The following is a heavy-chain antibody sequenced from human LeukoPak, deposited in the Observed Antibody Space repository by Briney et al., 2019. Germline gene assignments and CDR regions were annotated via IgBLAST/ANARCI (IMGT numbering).Heavy chain of an antibody. CDR3: TDSSGYYSHDAFDI. CDR1: GGTFSSYA. Sequence: SVKVSCKASGGTFSSYAISWVRQAPGQGLEWMGEIIPIFGTANYAQKFQGRVTITTDESTSTAYMELSSLRSEDTAVYYCTDSSGYYSHDAFDIWGQETMVTVPS. D-gene: IGHD3-22*01. J-gene: IGHJ3*02. V-gene: IGHV1-69*05. CDR2: IIPIFGTA.